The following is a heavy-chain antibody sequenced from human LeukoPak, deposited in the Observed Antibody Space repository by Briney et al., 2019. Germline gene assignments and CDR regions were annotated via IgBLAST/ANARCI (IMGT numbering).Heavy chain of an antibody. CDR3: ARYYYDSSGPPAFDI. CDR2: IYHSGST. D-gene: IGHD3-22*01. V-gene: IGHV4-30-2*02. CDR1: GGSISSGGYY. Sequence: SQTLSLTCTVSGGSISSGGYYWSWIRQPPGKGLEWIGYIYHSGSTYYNPSLKSRVTISVDTSKNQFSLKLSSVTAADTAVYYCARYYYDSSGPPAFDIWGQGTMVTVSS. J-gene: IGHJ3*02.